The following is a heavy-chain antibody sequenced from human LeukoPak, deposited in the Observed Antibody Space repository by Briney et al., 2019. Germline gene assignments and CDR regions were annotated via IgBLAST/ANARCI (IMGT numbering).Heavy chain of an antibody. V-gene: IGHV3-7*01. CDR2: IKQDGSEK. CDR1: GFTFSSDW. CDR3: ARRKVVVAASTDAFDI. Sequence: GGSLRLSCAASGFTFSSDWMSWVRQAPGKGLEWVANIKQDGSEKYYVDSVKGRFTISRDNAKNSLYLQMNSLRTEDTAVYYCARRKVVVAASTDAFDIWGQGTMVTVSS. J-gene: IGHJ3*02. D-gene: IGHD2-15*01.